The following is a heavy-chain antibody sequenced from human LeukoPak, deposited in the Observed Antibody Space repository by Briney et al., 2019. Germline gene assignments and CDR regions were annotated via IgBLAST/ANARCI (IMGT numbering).Heavy chain of an antibody. J-gene: IGHJ4*02. CDR1: GFTFSSYA. V-gene: IGHV3-11*01. Sequence: PGGSLRLSCAASGFTFSSYAMSWIRQAPGKGLEWVSYISSSGSTIYYADSVKGRFTISRDKAKNSLYLQMNNLRAEDTAVYYCAIDPRSRPHFDYWGQGTLVTVSS. CDR2: ISSSGSTI. CDR3: AIDPRSRPHFDY.